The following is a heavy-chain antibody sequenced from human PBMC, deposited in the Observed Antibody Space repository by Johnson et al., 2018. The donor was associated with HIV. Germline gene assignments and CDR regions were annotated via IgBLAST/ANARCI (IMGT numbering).Heavy chain of an antibody. CDR1: GFTFSSYW. D-gene: IGHD6-13*01. V-gene: IGHV3-74*01. CDR3: AREQGQQLVPDAFDI. CDR2: INSDGSST. J-gene: IGHJ3*02. Sequence: VQLVESGGGLVQPGGSLRLSCAASGFTFSSYWMHWVRQAPGKGLVWVSRINSDGSSTSYADSVKGRFTISRDNAKNTLYLQMNSLRAEDTAVYYCAREQGQQLVPDAFDIWGQGTMVTVSS.